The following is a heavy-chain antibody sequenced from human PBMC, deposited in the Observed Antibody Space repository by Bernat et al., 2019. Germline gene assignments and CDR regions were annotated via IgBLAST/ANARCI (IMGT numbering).Heavy chain of an antibody. CDR3: AKEHYSCSGTSCSFSDY. CDR2: ISGSGATI. Sequence: DVQLLESGGGLAQPGGPLRLSCGASGFTFSSYSMSWVRQVPGKGLEWFSIISGSGATIDNADSVKGRFTISRDNSKNTLYLQMNSLRAEDTAVYYCAKEHYSCSGTSCSFSDYWGQGTLVTVSS. V-gene: IGHV3-23*01. J-gene: IGHJ4*02. CDR1: GFTFSSYS. D-gene: IGHD2-2*01.